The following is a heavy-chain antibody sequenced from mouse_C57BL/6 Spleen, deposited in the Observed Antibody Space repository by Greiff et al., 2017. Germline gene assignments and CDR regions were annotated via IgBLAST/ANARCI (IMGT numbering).Heavy chain of an antibody. CDR3: ARSTGENFDY. V-gene: IGHV1-26*01. Sequence: VQLQQSGPELVKPGASVKISCKASGYTFTDYYMNWVKQSHGKSLEWIGDINPNNGGTSYNQKFKGKATLTVDKSSSTAYMEFRSLTSEDSAVYYCARSTGENFDYWGQGTTLTVSS. CDR1: GYTFTDYY. J-gene: IGHJ2*01. CDR2: INPNNGGT. D-gene: IGHD4-1*02.